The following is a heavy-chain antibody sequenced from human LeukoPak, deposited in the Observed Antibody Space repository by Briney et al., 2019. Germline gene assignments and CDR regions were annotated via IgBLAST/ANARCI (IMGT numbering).Heavy chain of an antibody. CDR1: GGSISSYY. CDR2: IYYSGST. V-gene: IGHV4-59*01. CDR3: ARDRRIRGSDAFDI. Sequence: SETLSLTCTVSGGSISSYYWSWIRQPPGKGLEWIGYIYYSGSTNYNPSLKSRVTISVDTSENQFSLKLSSVTAADTAVYYCARDRRIRGSDAFDIWGQGTMVTVSS. D-gene: IGHD3-10*01. J-gene: IGHJ3*02.